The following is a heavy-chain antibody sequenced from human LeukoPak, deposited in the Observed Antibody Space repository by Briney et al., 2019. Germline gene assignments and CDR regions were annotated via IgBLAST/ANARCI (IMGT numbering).Heavy chain of an antibody. CDR2: INHSGST. CDR3: ARSLSYDILTGYSKSFDY. CDR1: EFTFSRYA. J-gene: IGHJ4*02. Sequence: GSLRLSCAASEFTFSRYAMSWVRQPPGKGLEWIGEINHSGSTNYNPSLKSRVTISVDTSKNQFSLKLSSVTAADTAVYYCARSLSYDILTGYSKSFDYWGQGTLVTVSS. V-gene: IGHV4-34*01. D-gene: IGHD3-9*01.